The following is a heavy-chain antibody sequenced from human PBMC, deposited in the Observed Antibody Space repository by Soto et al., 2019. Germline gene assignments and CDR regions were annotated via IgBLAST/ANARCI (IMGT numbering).Heavy chain of an antibody. Sequence: PGGSLRLSCAASGFTFSSYAMSWVRQAPGKGLEWVSGISGSGGSTYYADSVKGRFTISRDNFKNTLYLQMNSLRAEDTAVYYCARGYSYTQPVFDYWGLGTLVTVSS. D-gene: IGHD5-18*01. CDR1: GFTFSSYA. CDR2: ISGSGGST. CDR3: ARGYSYTQPVFDY. J-gene: IGHJ4*02. V-gene: IGHV3-23*01.